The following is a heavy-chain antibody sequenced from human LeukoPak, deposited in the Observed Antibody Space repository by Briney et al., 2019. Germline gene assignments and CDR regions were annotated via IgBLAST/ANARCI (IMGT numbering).Heavy chain of an antibody. CDR3: AGLVGRYSSGLYYYYFDY. CDR1: GDSINSLDL. D-gene: IGHD3-22*01. CDR2: MYLSGTT. J-gene: IGHJ4*02. Sequence: PSGTLSLTCTVSGDSINSLDLWSWIRQPPGKGLEWIGEMYLSGTTHSNPSVKSRVTISIDKSKNQFFLNLSSVTAADTAVYYCAGLVGRYSSGLYYYYFDYWGQGTLVTVSS. V-gene: IGHV4-4*02.